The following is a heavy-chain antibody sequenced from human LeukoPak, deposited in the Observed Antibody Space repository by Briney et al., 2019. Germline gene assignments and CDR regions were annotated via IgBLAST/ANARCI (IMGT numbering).Heavy chain of an antibody. CDR3: ARDLMGIAYRGAFYY. V-gene: IGHV4-4*02. CDR2: IYHSGST. J-gene: IGHJ4*02. CDR1: GGSISSSNW. Sequence: SETLSLTCAVSGGSISSSNWWSWVRQPPGKGLEWIGEIYHSGSTNYNPSLKSRVTISVDKSKNQFSLKLSSVTAEDTAVYYCARDLMGIAYRGAFYYWGQGTLVTVSS. D-gene: IGHD6-13*01.